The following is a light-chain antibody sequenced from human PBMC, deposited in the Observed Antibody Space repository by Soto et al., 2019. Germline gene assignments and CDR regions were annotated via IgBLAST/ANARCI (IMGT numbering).Light chain of an antibody. Sequence: PGERATLSCRASESISSHYIAWYQHKPGQAPRLLIFGASTRATGIPDRFSGSWSGTDFTLTISRLEPEDFAMYYCQNFGDSPFTFGPGTNVDIK. V-gene: IGKV3-20*01. CDR3: QNFGDSPFT. J-gene: IGKJ3*01. CDR1: ESISSHY. CDR2: GAS.